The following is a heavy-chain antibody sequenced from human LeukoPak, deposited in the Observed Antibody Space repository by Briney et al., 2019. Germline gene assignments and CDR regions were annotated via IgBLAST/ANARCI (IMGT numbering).Heavy chain of an antibody. CDR2: IYSGGNT. CDR3: ARDSGYSGFALDL. V-gene: IGHV3-66*01. CDR1: GFSVSINY. J-gene: IGHJ5*02. Sequence: PGGSLRLSCAASGFSVSINYMSWVRQAPGKGLEWISLIYSGGNTYYADSVKGRFSISRDNPRNSLYLQMYSLRAEDTAVYYCARDSGYSGFALDLWGQGSLVTVFS. D-gene: IGHD5-12*01.